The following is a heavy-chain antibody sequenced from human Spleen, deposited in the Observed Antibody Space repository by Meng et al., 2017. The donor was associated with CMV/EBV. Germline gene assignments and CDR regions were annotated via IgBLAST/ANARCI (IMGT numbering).Heavy chain of an antibody. J-gene: IGHJ1*01. D-gene: IGHD4-17*01. CDR1: GGSISSYS. Sequence: CTVSGGSISSYSWSWIRQPPGKGLEWIGYISYGGGTTYNPSLKSRITMSLDPSKNQFSLKLSSMTAADTAMYYCAGYYGDYSLIFQHWGQGSLVTVSS. CDR3: AGYYGDYSLIFQH. V-gene: IGHV4-59*01. CDR2: ISYGGGT.